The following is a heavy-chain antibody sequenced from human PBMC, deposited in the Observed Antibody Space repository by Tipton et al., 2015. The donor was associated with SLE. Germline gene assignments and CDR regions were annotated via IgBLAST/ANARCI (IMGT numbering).Heavy chain of an antibody. V-gene: IGHV3-7*02. CDR3: ARGGVSTY. J-gene: IGHJ4*02. CDR1: GFTFSSYA. Sequence: SLRLSCAASGFTFSSYAMHWVRQAPGKGLEWVANIKQDGSEKYYVDSVKGRFTISRDNSKNTLYLQMNSLRAEDTAVYYCARGGVSTYWGQGTLVTVSS. D-gene: IGHD2-8*01. CDR2: IKQDGSEK.